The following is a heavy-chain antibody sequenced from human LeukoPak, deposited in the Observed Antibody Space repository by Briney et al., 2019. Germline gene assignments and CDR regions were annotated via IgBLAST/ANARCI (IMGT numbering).Heavy chain of an antibody. Sequence: GGSLRLSCAASGFTFSNYWMHWVRQAPGEALMWVSRIKRDGSSTTYADSVKGRFTISRDNAKNTLYLQMNSLRAEDTAVYYCSRDSLSSCGGGCYSGLDVWGQGTTVTVSS. V-gene: IGHV3-74*01. J-gene: IGHJ6*02. D-gene: IGHD2-21*02. CDR1: GFTFSNYW. CDR3: SRDSLSSCGGGCYSGLDV. CDR2: IKRDGSST.